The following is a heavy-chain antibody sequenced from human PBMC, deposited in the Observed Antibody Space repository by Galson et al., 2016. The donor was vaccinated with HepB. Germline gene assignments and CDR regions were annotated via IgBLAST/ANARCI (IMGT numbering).Heavy chain of an antibody. Sequence: SLRLSCAASGFTFDDFALHWVRQRPGQGLEWVAGVSWNSHTVGYADSVKGRFTISRDNDKQSLSLQMSDLRPEDAAFYYCARGGAAAGTILNYFFDSWGRGTLVIVSS. D-gene: IGHD6-13*01. CDR2: VSWNSHTV. J-gene: IGHJ5*01. CDR1: GFTFDDFA. V-gene: IGHV3-9*01. CDR3: ARGGAAAGTILNYFFDS.